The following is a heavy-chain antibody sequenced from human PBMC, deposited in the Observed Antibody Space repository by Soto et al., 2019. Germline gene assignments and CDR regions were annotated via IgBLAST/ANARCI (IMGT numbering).Heavy chain of an antibody. Sequence: SETLSLTCTVSGGSISGSSNYWGWVRQPPGKGLEWIGEINHSGSTNYNPSLKSRVTISVDTSKNQFSLKLSSVTAADTAVYYCARARGPPMYCSGGSCSRFDYWGQGTLVTVSS. CDR2: INHSGST. CDR3: ARARGPPMYCSGGSCSRFDY. J-gene: IGHJ4*02. CDR1: GGSISGSSNY. V-gene: IGHV4-39*07. D-gene: IGHD2-15*01.